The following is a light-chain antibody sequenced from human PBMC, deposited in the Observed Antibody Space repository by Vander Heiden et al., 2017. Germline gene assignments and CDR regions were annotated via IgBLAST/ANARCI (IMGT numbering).Light chain of an antibody. J-gene: IGKJ4*01. CDR1: QRISTY. V-gene: IGKV1-39*01. CDR3: QQSDIVPLT. CDR2: AAS. Sequence: DIQMTQTQSSLSVSVGDRVTITCRARQRISTYLNWYQQKPGKAPNLLIYAASSLQSGVPSRFSGIGSGTDFTLTISSLQPEDFATYYCQQSDIVPLTFGGGTRVEIK.